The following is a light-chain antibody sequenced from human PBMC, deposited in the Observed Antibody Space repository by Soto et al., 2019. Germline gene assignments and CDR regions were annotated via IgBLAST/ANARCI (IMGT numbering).Light chain of an antibody. CDR1: QSVSSSY. CDR2: GAS. J-gene: IGKJ1*01. V-gene: IGKV3-20*01. CDR3: QKYSPPLPWL. Sequence: EIVLTQSPGTLSLSPGERVTLSCRASQSVSSSYLTWYQQKPGQAPRLLIYGASTRATGIPDRFSGSGSGTAFTLTTSRLEPEDLEVYYCQKYSPPLPWLLGKGTRVDIK.